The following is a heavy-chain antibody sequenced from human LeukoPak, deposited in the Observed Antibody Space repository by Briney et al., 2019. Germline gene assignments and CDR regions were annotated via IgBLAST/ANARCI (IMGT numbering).Heavy chain of an antibody. CDR3: AKDRGYYYGSGSYYPGFDY. Sequence: PGGSLRLSCAASGFTFSSYGMSWVRQAPGKGLEWVSAISGSGGSTYYADSVKGRFTISRDNSKNTLYLQMNSLRAEDTAVYYCAKDRGYYYGSGSYYPGFDYWGQGTLVTVSS. CDR1: GFTFSSYG. V-gene: IGHV3-23*01. J-gene: IGHJ4*02. CDR2: ISGSGGST. D-gene: IGHD3-10*01.